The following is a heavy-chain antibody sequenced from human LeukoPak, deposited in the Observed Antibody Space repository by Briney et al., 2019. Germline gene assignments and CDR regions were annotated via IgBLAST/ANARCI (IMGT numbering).Heavy chain of an antibody. CDR2: IIPIFGTA. Sequence: SVKVSCKASGGTLSSYAISWVRQAPGQGLEWMGGIIPIFGTANYAQKFQGRATITTDESTSTAYMELSSLRSEDTAVYYCARVPGSNYGSFDIWGQGTMVTVSS. V-gene: IGHV1-69*05. D-gene: IGHD4-11*01. CDR3: ARVPGSNYGSFDI. CDR1: GGTLSSYA. J-gene: IGHJ3*02.